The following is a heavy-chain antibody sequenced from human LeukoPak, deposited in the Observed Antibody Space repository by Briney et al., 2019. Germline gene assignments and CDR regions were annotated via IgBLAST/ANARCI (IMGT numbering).Heavy chain of an antibody. V-gene: IGHV4-59*01. J-gene: IGHJ4*02. CDR1: GGSISSYY. CDR3: ASSRLRGYFDY. CDR2: IYYSGST. Sequence: ASETLSLTCTVSGGSISSYYWSWIRQPPGKGLEWIGYIYYSGSTNYNPSLKSRVTISVDTSKNQFSLKLSSVTAADTAVYYCASSRLRGYFDYWGQGTLVTVSS. D-gene: IGHD5-12*01.